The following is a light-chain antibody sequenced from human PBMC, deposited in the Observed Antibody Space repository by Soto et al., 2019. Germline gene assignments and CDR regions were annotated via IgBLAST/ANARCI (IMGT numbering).Light chain of an antibody. CDR2: RNN. CDR3: AAWDDSLSVV. CDR1: SSNIGSNY. V-gene: IGLV1-47*01. J-gene: IGLJ2*01. Sequence: QSVLTQPPSASGTPGQRVTISCSGSSSNIGSNYVYWYQQLPGTAPKLLIYRNNQRPSGVPDRFSGSKSGTSASLAIGGLRSEDEADYYCAAWDDSLSVVFGGGTKVTVL.